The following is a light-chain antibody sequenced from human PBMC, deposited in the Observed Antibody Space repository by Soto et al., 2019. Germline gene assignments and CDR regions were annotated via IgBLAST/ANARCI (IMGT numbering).Light chain of an antibody. CDR2: AAS. CDR3: QQANTFPVT. J-gene: IGKJ3*01. CDR1: QGVGNW. V-gene: IGKV1D-12*01. Sequence: DVQMTQSPSSVSASVGDRVTITCRASQGVGNWLAWYQHKPGKAPKLLIYAASTLQSGVPSRFSGNGSGTDFTLTISSLQTEDFATNSCQQANTFPVTFGPGTKVDIK.